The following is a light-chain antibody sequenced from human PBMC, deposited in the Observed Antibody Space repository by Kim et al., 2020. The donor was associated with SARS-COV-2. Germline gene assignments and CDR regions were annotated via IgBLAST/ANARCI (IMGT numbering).Light chain of an antibody. CDR3: QQTYSTPFT. J-gene: IGKJ3*01. V-gene: IGKV1-39*01. CDR2: AAS. CDR1: QDISNH. Sequence: SVGDRVTIVCRASQDISNHLNWYQQHTGKAPQLLLYAASSLQGGVPSRFSGSESGTEFTLTISSLQPADFATYYCQQTYSTPFTFGPGTKVDIK.